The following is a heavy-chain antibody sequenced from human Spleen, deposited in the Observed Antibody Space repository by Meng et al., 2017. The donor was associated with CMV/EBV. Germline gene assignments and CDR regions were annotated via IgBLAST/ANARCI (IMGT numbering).Heavy chain of an antibody. V-gene: IGHV4-39*07. J-gene: IGHJ4*02. CDR1: STSSGSYY. Sequence: STSSGSYYWGWIRQPPGKGLEWIGSIYYSGSTYYNPSLKSRVTISVDTSKNQFSLKLSSVTAADTAVYYCARGRITIFGVVISAGDYWGQGTLVTVSS. CDR2: IYYSGST. D-gene: IGHD3-3*01. CDR3: ARGRITIFGVVISAGDY.